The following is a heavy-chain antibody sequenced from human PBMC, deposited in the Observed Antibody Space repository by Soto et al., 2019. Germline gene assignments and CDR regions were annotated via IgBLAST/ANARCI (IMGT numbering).Heavy chain of an antibody. J-gene: IGHJ4*02. CDR2: IYYRGTT. CDR3: ATYYDSSGPSFDY. CDR1: GGSISSGDHY. Sequence: KASETLSLTCTVSGGSISSGDHYWSWVRQPPGKGLEWIAYIYYRGTTYYNPSLKSRVTMSVDASKNQFSLSLNSVTAADTAVYYCATYYDSSGPSFDYWGQGTLVTVSS. V-gene: IGHV4-30-4*01. D-gene: IGHD3-22*01.